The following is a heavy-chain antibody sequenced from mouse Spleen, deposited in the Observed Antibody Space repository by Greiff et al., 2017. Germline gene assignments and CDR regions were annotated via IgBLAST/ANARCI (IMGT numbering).Heavy chain of an antibody. V-gene: IGHV5-9-3*01. J-gene: IGHJ3*01. D-gene: IGHD2-3*01. CDR3: ARQKTIDGYVLFAY. Sequence: EVKLMESGGGLVKPGGSLKLSCAASGFTFSSYAMSWVRQTPEKRLEWVATISSGGSYTYYPDSVKGRFTISRDNAKNTLYLQMSSLRSEDTAMYYCARQKTIDGYVLFAYWGQGTLVTVSA. CDR1: GFTFSSYA. CDR2: ISSGGSYT.